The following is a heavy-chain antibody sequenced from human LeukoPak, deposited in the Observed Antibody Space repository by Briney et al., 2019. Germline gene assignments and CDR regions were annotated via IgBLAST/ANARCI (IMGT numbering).Heavy chain of an antibody. CDR2: ISGSGGST. D-gene: IGHD6-13*01. CDR1: GFTFSSYA. J-gene: IGHJ4*02. CDR3: AKGSGGSIAAAGTLYFDY. Sequence: GGSLRLSCAASGFTFSSYAMSWVRQAPGKGLEWVSAISGSGGSTYYADSVKGRFTISRDNSKNTLYLQMNSLRAEDTAVYYCAKGSGGSIAAAGTLYFDYRGQGTLVTVSS. V-gene: IGHV3-23*01.